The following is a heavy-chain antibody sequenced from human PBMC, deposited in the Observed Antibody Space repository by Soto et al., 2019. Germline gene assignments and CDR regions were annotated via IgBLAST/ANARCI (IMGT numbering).Heavy chain of an antibody. CDR2: IYYRGST. D-gene: IGHD3-10*01. Sequence: SGTLSLTCTFSCCSISSGGYYWSWIRQHPGKGLERIGDIYYRGSTYYKTSLKSRVNISVDPSKNQFSLKLRSVTAAETALYYFARVRHYYGSGSYFNWLDPWGQGTLVTVP. CDR3: ARVRHYYGSGSYFNWLDP. V-gene: IGHV4-31*03. J-gene: IGHJ5*02. CDR1: CCSISSGGYY.